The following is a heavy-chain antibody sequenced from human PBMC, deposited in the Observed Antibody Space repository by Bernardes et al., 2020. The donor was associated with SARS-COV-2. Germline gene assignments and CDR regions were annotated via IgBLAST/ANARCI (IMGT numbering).Heavy chain of an antibody. Sequence: SVKVSCKSSVYTFTNYGINWVRQAPGQGLEWVALIGVYNGITKYAEKFQGRVIIATDISTSTAYMELSSLRSDDTAVYYCARDKGEGAISSDLDIWGQGKTVTVSS. CDR1: VYTFTNYG. CDR3: ARDKGEGAISSDLDI. CDR2: IGVYNGIT. J-gene: IGHJ3*02. V-gene: IGHV1-18*04. D-gene: IGHD1-26*01.